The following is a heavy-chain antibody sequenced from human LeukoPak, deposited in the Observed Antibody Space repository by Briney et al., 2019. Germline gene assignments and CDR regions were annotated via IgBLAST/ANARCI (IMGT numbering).Heavy chain of an antibody. CDR2: IIPIFGIA. J-gene: IGHJ4*02. D-gene: IGHD3-22*01. V-gene: IGHV1-69*04. Sequence: SVTVSFKASGGTFSSYAISWVRQAPGQGLEWMGRIIPIFGIANYAQKFQGRVTITADKSTSTAYMELSSLRSEDTAVYYCARVPDYYDSSGYFPPNFVDYWGQGTLVTVSS. CDR1: GGTFSSYA. CDR3: ARVPDYYDSSGYFPPNFVDY.